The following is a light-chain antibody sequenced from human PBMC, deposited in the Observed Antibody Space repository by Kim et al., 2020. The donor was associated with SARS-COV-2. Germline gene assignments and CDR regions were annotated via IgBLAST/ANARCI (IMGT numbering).Light chain of an antibody. J-gene: IGLJ3*02. Sequence: GQTITISCIGSSCNIGTNYDTWYHQHPGTAPKMLIYDNDKRPSGIPDRFSASKTGTSATLAITGLQHGDDADYYCGAWETRLNAGVFGGGTQLTVL. CDR2: DND. CDR3: GAWETRLNAGV. CDR1: SCNIGTNY. V-gene: IGLV1-51*01.